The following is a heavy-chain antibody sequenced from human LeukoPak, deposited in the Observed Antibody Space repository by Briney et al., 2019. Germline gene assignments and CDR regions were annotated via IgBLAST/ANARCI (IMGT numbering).Heavy chain of an antibody. CDR1: GYTFTSHD. CDR3: ARDRHDSSGAFDY. J-gene: IGHJ4*02. D-gene: IGHD3-22*01. CDR2: MNPNSGNT. V-gene: IGHV1-8*01. Sequence: ASVKVSCKASGYTFTSHDINWVRQATGQRLEWMGWMNPNSGNTGYAQRFQGRVTMTRNTSISTAYMELSSLRSEDTAVYYCARDRHDSSGAFDYWGQGTLVTVSS.